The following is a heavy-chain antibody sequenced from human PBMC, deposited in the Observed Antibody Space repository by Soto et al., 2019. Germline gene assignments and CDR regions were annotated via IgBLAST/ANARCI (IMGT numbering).Heavy chain of an antibody. D-gene: IGHD2-15*01. J-gene: IGHJ4*02. CDR3: AKGGCSGGSCYPLDY. CDR1: GFTFSGYA. CDR2: ISGGGGSS. Sequence: EVQLLESGGDLVQPGGSLRLSCVASGFTFSGYAMSWVRQAPGQRLEWVSTISGGGGSSYHADSVKGRFTISRDNSKNTLYLRMKSLRADDTALYFCAKGGCSGGSCYPLDYWGRGALVTVS. V-gene: IGHV3-23*01.